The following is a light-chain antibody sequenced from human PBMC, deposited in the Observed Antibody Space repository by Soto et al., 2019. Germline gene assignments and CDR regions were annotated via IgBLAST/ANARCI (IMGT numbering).Light chain of an antibody. V-gene: IGKV1-39*01. Sequence: DIQMTQSPSSLSASVGDRVTITCRASQSISSYLNWYQQKPGKAPKLLIYAASSLQSGVPSRFSGSGSGTDFTLTISSLQPEDFAAYYCQQSYDMTWTFGQGTKVDIX. J-gene: IGKJ1*01. CDR3: QQSYDMTWT. CDR2: AAS. CDR1: QSISSY.